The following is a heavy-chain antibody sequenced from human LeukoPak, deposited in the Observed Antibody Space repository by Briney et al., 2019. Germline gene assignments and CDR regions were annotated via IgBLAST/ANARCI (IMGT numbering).Heavy chain of an antibody. CDR3: ARDIGALAGNFDY. V-gene: IGHV1-2*02. Sequence: ASVKVSCKASGYTFTVYYIHWLRQAPGQGLEWMGWIIPNSGGTNYAQNLQDRVTMTTDTATNTAYMEMRNLRSDDTAVYYCARDIGALAGNFDYWGQGTLVIVSS. D-gene: IGHD6-19*01. J-gene: IGHJ4*02. CDR2: IIPNSGGT. CDR1: GYTFTVYY.